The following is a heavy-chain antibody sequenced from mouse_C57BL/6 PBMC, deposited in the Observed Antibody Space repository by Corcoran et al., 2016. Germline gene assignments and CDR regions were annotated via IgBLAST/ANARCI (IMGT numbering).Heavy chain of an antibody. CDR3: ARSDGYYPNWYFDV. CDR1: GYTFTDYY. CDR2: INPYNGGT. V-gene: IGHV1-19*01. J-gene: IGHJ1*03. D-gene: IGHD2-3*01. Sequence: EVQLQQSGPVLVKPGASVKMSCKASGYTFTDYYMNWVKQSHGKSLEWIGVINPYNGGTSYNQKFKGKATLTVDKSSSTAYMELRSLTSEDTAVYYCARSDGYYPNWYFDVWGTGTTVTVSS.